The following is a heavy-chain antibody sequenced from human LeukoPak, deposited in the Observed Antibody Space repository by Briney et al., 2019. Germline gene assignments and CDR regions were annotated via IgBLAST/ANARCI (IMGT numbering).Heavy chain of an antibody. CDR2: ISGSGGST. CDR3: AKDLGIVVAIDAFDI. V-gene: IGHV3-23*01. CDR1: GFTLSSYA. J-gene: IGHJ3*02. D-gene: IGHD2-15*01. Sequence: GGSLRLSCAASGFTLSSYAMSWVRQAPGKGLEWVSAISGSGGSTYYADSVKGRFTISRDNSKNTLYLQMNSLRAEDTAVYYCAKDLGIVVAIDAFDIWGQGTMVTVSS.